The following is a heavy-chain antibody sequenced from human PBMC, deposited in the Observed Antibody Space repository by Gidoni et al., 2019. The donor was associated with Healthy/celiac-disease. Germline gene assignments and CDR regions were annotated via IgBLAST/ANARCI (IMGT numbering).Heavy chain of an antibody. Sequence: EVQLVESGGGLVQPGGSLRLSCAASGFTFSSYSMNWVRQAPGKGLVWVSYSSSSSSTIYYADSVKGRFTISRDNAKNSLYLQMNSLRAEDTAVYYCARDTVAVAGTWGYWGQGTLVTVSS. CDR3: ARDTVAVAGTWGY. J-gene: IGHJ4*02. CDR2: SSSSSSTI. D-gene: IGHD6-19*01. CDR1: GFTFSSYS. V-gene: IGHV3-48*04.